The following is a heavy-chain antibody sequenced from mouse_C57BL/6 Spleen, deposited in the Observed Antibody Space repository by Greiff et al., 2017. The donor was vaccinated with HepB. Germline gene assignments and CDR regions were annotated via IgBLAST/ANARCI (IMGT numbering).Heavy chain of an antibody. J-gene: IGHJ4*01. CDR1: GYAFSSYW. CDR3: ARRDGEGGAMDY. Sequence: VQLQQSGAELVKPGASVKISCKASGYAFSSYWMNWVKQRPGKGLERIGQIYPGDGDTNYHGKFKGKATLTADKSSSTAYMHLSSLPSEDSAVYFCARRDGEGGAMDYWGQGASVTVSS. D-gene: IGHD2-13*01. CDR2: IYPGDGDT. V-gene: IGHV1-80*01.